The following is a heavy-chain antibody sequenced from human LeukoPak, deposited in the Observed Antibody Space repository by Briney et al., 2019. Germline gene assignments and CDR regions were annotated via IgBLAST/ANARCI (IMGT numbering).Heavy chain of an antibody. CDR2: ISSSSSYI. D-gene: IGHD3-3*02. CDR1: GFTLSSYS. Sequence: GGSLRLSCAASGFTLSSYSMNWVRQAPGKGLEWVSSISSSSSYIYYADSVKGRFTISRDNAKNSLYLQMNSLRAEDTAVYYCARARQLYKHNWFDPWGQGTLVTVSS. V-gene: IGHV3-21*01. CDR3: ARARQLYKHNWFDP. J-gene: IGHJ5*02.